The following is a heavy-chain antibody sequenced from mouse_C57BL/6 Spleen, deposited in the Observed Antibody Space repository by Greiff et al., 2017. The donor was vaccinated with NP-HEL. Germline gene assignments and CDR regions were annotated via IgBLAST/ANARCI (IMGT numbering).Heavy chain of an antibody. CDR2: IDPSDSYT. D-gene: IGHD1-1*01. CDR1: GYTFTSYW. CDR3: ARSYYYGSSYTFAY. V-gene: IGHV1-50*01. J-gene: IGHJ3*01. Sequence: VQLQQPGAELVKPGASVKLSCKASGYTFTSYWMQWVNQRPGQGLEWIGEIDPSDSYTNYNQKFKGKATLTVDTSSSTAYMQLSSLTSEDSAVYYCARSYYYGSSYTFAYWGQGTLVTVSA.